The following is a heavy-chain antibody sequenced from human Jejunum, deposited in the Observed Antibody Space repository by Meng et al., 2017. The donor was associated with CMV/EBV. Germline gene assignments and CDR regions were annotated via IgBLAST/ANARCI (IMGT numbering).Heavy chain of an antibody. CDR3: ARHHFYYYDSSGYLNLYNCDY. CDR1: W. V-gene: IGHV5-51*01. D-gene: IGHD3-22*01. J-gene: IGHJ4*02. CDR2: FYPADSDT. Sequence: WIAWVRQMPGKGLEWMGSFYPADSDTRYSPSFQGQVTISTDKSISTAYLQWSSLKASDTAMYYCARHHFYYYDSSGYLNLYNCDYWGQGTRVTVSS.